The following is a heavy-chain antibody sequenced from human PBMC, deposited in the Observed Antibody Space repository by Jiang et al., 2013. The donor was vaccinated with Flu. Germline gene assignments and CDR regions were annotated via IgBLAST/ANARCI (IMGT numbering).Heavy chain of an antibody. CDR3: ARGLALFGSGSYLGQFDD. CDR2: IIPIFGAP. J-gene: IGHJ4*02. D-gene: IGHD3-10*01. CDR1: GGTFSSYA. V-gene: IGHV1-69*01. Sequence: GAEVKKPGSSVKVSCKASGGTFSSYAISWVRQAPGQGLEWMGDIIPIFGAPNYAQKFQGRVTITADESTTTAYMELSSLRSEDTAVYYCARGLALFGSGSYLGQFDDWGQGTLVTVSS.